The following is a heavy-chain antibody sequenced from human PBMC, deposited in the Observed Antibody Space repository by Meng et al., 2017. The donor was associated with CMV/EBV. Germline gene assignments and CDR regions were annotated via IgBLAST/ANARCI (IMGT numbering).Heavy chain of an antibody. CDR3: ARAHLGDWFDP. V-gene: IGHV1-18*01. CDR1: GYTFANYG. J-gene: IGHJ5*02. Sequence: CKASGYTFANYGISWVRQAPGQGLEWMGWISAYNENTNYAQKLQGRVTMTTDTSTTTAYMELRSLRSDDTAVYYCARAHLGDWFDPWGQGTLVTVSS. CDR2: ISAYNENT. D-gene: IGHD2-15*01.